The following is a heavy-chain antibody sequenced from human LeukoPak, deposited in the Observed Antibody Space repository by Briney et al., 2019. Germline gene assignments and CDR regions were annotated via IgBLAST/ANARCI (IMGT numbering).Heavy chain of an antibody. V-gene: IGHV4-34*01. CDR2: INNLGST. D-gene: IGHD2-15*01. CDR3: ARGGGGPRLGN. Sequence: SETLSLTCAVYGLSFGGYYWTWIRQSPEKGVEWIGEINNLGSTSYNPSLSSRVLMSLVTSKNQFSLRLSSVTAADTAVYYCARGGGGPRLGNWGEGTLVTVS. CDR1: GLSFGGYY. J-gene: IGHJ4*02.